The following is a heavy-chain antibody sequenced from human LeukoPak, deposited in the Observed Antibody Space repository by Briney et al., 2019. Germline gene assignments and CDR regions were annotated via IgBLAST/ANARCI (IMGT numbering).Heavy chain of an antibody. CDR3: ARNLRYCSSTSCRGNWFDP. J-gene: IGHJ5*02. CDR1: GYTFTSYA. V-gene: IGHV7-4-1*02. Sequence: ASVKVSRKASGYTFTSYAMNWVRQAPGQGLEWMGWINTNTGNPTYAQGFTGRFVFSLDTSVSTAYLQISSLKAEDTAVYYCARNLRYCSSTSCRGNWFDPWGQGTLVTVSS. D-gene: IGHD2-2*01. CDR2: INTNTGNP.